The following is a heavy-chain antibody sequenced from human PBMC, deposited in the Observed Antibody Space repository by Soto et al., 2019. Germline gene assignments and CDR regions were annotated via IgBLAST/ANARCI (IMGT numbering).Heavy chain of an antibody. J-gene: IGHJ3*01. CDR2: INGDGSNT. D-gene: IGHD4-17*01. CDR1: GFTFSNYW. CDR3: VGLRSTTLGGGDAFAV. Sequence: EEPLVESGGGLVQPGGSLRLSCAASGFTFSNYWMHWVRQVPGKGLLWVSRINGDGSNTKYADSVRDRFTLSRDNAKNTQYLQMNSLRADDTAVYDCVGLRSTTLGGGDAFAVWGQGTVVTVSS. V-gene: IGHV3-74*03.